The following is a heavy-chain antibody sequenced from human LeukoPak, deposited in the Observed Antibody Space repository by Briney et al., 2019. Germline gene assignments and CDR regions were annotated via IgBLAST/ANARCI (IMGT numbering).Heavy chain of an antibody. CDR1: GFTVSSNY. CDR2: IHSGGST. Sequence: GGSLRLSCAASGFTVSSNYMSWVRQAPVKGLEWVSVIHSGGSTVYANSVKGRFTISRDNSKNTLYLQVNGLRAEDTGVYYCAGRDRGYYYGLDLWGQGTTVTVSS. V-gene: IGHV3-66*01. J-gene: IGHJ6*02. D-gene: IGHD3-10*01. CDR3: AGRDRGYYYGLDL.